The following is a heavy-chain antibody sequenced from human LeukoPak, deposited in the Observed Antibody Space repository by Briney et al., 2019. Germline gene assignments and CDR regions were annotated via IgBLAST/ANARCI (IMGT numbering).Heavy chain of an antibody. J-gene: IGHJ5*02. CDR1: GGSISSSSYY. V-gene: IGHV4-39*07. CDR3: ARDYYGSGSYPYALNWFDP. CDR2: IYYSGST. Sequence: SETLSLTCTVSGGSISSSSYYWGWIRQPPGKGLEWIGSIYYSGSTYYNPSLKSRVTISVDTSKNQFSLKLSSVTAADTAVYYCARDYYGSGSYPYALNWFDPWGQGTLVTVSS. D-gene: IGHD3-10*01.